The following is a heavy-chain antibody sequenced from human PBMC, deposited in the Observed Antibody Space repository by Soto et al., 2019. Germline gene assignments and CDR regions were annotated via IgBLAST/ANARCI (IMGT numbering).Heavy chain of an antibody. V-gene: IGHV4-28*01. CDR2: IYFSEST. CDR1: GYSISSSNW. CDR3: ARMGYSSRWYWSWFDP. J-gene: IGHJ5*02. D-gene: IGHD6-19*01. Sequence: QVQLQESGPGLVKPSDNLSLTCAVSGYSISSSNWWGWIRQPPGKGLEWIGNIYFSESTHYNPSLKSRVTMSVYLSKNQFSLRLSSVTAVDPAGYYCARMGYSSRWYWSWFDPWGQGTLVTVSP.